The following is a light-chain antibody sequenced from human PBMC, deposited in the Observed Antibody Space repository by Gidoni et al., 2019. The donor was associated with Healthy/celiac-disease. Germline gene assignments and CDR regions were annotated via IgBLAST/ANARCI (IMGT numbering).Light chain of an antibody. J-gene: IGLJ1*01. CDR2: GKN. Sequence: SSELTQDSAVSVALGQTVRITCQGDSLRSYYASWYQQKTGQAPVLVIYGKNNRPSGIPDRFSGSSSGNTASLNITGAQAEDEADYYCNSRDSSGNPYVFGTGTKVTVL. CDR3: NSRDSSGNPYV. CDR1: SLRSYY. V-gene: IGLV3-19*01.